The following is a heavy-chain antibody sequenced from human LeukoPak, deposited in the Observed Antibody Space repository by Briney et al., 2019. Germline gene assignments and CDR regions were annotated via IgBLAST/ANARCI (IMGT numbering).Heavy chain of an antibody. CDR2: ISSSGSTI. J-gene: IGHJ4*02. Sequence: GGSLRLSCAASGFTFSSYSMNCVRQAPGKGLEWVSYISSSGSTIYYADSVKGRFTISRDNSKNTLYLQMNSLRAEDTAVYYCAKIAVAGPFDYWGQGTLVTVSS. CDR1: GFTFSSYS. CDR3: AKIAVAGPFDY. D-gene: IGHD6-19*01. V-gene: IGHV3-48*01.